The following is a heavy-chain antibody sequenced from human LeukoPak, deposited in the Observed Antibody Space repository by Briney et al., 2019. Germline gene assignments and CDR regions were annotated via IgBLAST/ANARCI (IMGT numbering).Heavy chain of an antibody. V-gene: IGHV3-30*18. CDR3: AKRIGAVPGGMEN. D-gene: IGHD6-19*01. Sequence: GTSLRLSCAASGFSLTHDAIHWVRQAPGKGLEWVAVVSKDTVTKIYRDSVKGRFTVSTDSSKNTVYLQMTGLRSEDTGVYYCAKRIGAVPGGMENWGQGTLATVSS. CDR1: GFSLTHDA. CDR2: VSKDTVTK. J-gene: IGHJ4*02.